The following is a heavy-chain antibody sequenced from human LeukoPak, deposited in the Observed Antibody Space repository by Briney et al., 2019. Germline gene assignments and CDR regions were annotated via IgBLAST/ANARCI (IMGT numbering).Heavy chain of an antibody. CDR3: ARAPYYYDSSGYYRWFDP. J-gene: IGHJ5*02. V-gene: IGHV1-69*13. Sequence: SVNVSCKASGGTFSSYAISWVRQAPGQGLEWMGGIIPIFGTANYAQKFQGRVTISADESTSTACMELSSLRSEDTAVYNCARAPYYYDSSGYYRWFDPWGQGTLVTVSS. D-gene: IGHD3-22*01. CDR1: GGTFSSYA. CDR2: IIPIFGTA.